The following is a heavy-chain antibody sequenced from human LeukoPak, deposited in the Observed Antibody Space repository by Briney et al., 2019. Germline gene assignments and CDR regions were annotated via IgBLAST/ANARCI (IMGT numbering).Heavy chain of an antibody. D-gene: IGHD3-10*01. CDR1: GYTFTSYY. J-gene: IGHJ3*02. Sequence: ASVKVSCKASGYTFTSYYMHXXXXXPXXXXEWMGIINPSGGSTSYAQKFQGXXXXXRXXSTSTVYMELSSLRSEDTAVYYCARRLVGAFDIWGQGTMVTVSS. V-gene: IGHV1-46*01. CDR3: ARRLVGAFDI. CDR2: INPSGGST.